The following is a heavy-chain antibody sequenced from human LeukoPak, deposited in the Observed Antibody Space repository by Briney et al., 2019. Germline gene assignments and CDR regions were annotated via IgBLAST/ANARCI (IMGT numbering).Heavy chain of an antibody. CDR3: ATRGYCSGGSCYSPFDY. CDR2: IYYSGST. D-gene: IGHD2-15*01. Sequence: SETLSLTCTVSGGSISSGDYYWSWIRQPPGKGLEWIGYIYYSGSTYYNPSLKSRVTISVDTSKNQFSLKLSSVTAAGTAVYYCATRGYCSGGSCYSPFDYWGQGTLVTVSS. V-gene: IGHV4-30-4*01. J-gene: IGHJ4*02. CDR1: GGSISSGDYY.